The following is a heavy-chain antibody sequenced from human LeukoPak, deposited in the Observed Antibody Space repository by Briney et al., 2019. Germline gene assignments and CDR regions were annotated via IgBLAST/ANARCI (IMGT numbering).Heavy chain of an antibody. CDR1: GYTFTSYY. CDR2: INPSGGST. J-gene: IGHJ3*02. CDR3: ARDLERFLEWSNAFDI. D-gene: IGHD3-3*01. Sequence: GASVKVSCKASGYTFTSYYMHWVRPAPGQGLAWMGIINPSGGSTSYAQKFQGRVTMTRDTSTSTVYMELSSLRSEDTAVYYCARDLERFLEWSNAFDIWGQGTMVTVSS. V-gene: IGHV1-46*01.